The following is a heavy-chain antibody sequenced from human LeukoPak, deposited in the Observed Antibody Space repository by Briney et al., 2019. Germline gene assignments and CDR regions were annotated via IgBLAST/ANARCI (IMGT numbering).Heavy chain of an antibody. J-gene: IGHJ4*02. CDR3: ARSSGSYNYDY. Sequence: ASVKVSCKASGYTFTGYYMHWVRQAPGQGLEWMGRIIPILGIANYAQKFQGRVTITADKSTSTAYMELSSLRSEDTAVYYCARSSGSYNYDYWGQGTLVTVSS. CDR1: GYTFTGYY. CDR2: IIPILGIA. D-gene: IGHD1-26*01. V-gene: IGHV1-69*02.